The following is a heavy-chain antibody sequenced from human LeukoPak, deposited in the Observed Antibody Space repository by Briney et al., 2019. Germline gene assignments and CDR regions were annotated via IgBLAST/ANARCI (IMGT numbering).Heavy chain of an antibody. D-gene: IGHD6-19*01. Sequence: SVKVSCKASGGTFSSYAISWVRQAPGQGLEWMGRIIPILGIANYAQKFHGRVTITADKSTSTAYMELSSLRSEDTAVYYCARGIAVAEGMDVWGQGTTVTVSS. CDR3: ARGIAVAEGMDV. CDR1: GGTFSSYA. CDR2: IIPILGIA. V-gene: IGHV1-69*04. J-gene: IGHJ6*02.